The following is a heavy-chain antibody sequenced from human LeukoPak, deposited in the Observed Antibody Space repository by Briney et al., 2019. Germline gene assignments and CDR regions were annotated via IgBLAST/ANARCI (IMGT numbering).Heavy chain of an antibody. CDR3: ARDHMVRGVTALYYFDY. D-gene: IGHD3-10*01. CDR2: ISSSSSYI. CDR1: GFTFSSYS. J-gene: IGHJ4*02. Sequence: PGGSLRPSSAASGFTFSSYSMNWVRQAPGKGLEWVSSISSSSSYIYYAGSVKGRFTISRDNAKNSLYLQMNSLRAEDTAVYYCARDHMVRGVTALYYFDYWGQGTLVTVSS. V-gene: IGHV3-21*01.